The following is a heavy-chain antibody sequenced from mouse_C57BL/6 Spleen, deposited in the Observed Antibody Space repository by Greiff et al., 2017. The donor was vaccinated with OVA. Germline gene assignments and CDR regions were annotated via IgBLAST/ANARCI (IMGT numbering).Heavy chain of an antibody. Sequence: QVHVKQSGAELARPGASVKLSCKASGYTFTSYGISWVKQRTGQGLEWIGEIYPRSGNTYYNEKFKGKATLTADKSSSTAYMELRSLTSEDSAVYFCARVSITTVVEAMDYWGQGTSVTVSS. V-gene: IGHV1-81*01. CDR2: IYPRSGNT. CDR3: ARVSITTVVEAMDY. D-gene: IGHD1-1*01. CDR1: GYTFTSYG. J-gene: IGHJ4*01.